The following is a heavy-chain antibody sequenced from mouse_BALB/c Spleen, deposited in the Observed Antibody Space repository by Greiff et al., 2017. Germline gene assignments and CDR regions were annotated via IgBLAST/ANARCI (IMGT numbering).Heavy chain of an antibody. Sequence: QVQLKESGAELAKPGASVKMSCKASGYTFTSYWMHWVKQRPGQGLEWIGYINPSTGYTEYNQKFKDKATLTADKSSSTAYMQLSSLTSEDSAVYYCARKVITTGSFAYWGQGTLVTVSA. D-gene: IGHD1-2*01. J-gene: IGHJ3*01. CDR2: INPSTGYT. CDR3: ARKVITTGSFAY. V-gene: IGHV1-7*01. CDR1: GYTFTSYW.